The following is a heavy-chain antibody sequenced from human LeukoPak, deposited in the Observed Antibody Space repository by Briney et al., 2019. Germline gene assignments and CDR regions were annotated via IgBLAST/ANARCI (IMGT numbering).Heavy chain of an antibody. CDR2: TDTIGSYI. CDR3: ARGRSITLLRGVAMSDGFDI. D-gene: IGHD3-10*01. J-gene: IGHJ3*02. V-gene: IGHV3-21*06. CDR1: GFSFSNYG. Sequence: GRSLTLSCAVSGFSFSNYGMNWDRQAQGKGLEWVSLTDTIGSYIYYGDSISGRFTISRDNAKNLLFLQMNGLRAEDTAVYYCARGRSITLLRGVAMSDGFDIWGQGAMVAVSS.